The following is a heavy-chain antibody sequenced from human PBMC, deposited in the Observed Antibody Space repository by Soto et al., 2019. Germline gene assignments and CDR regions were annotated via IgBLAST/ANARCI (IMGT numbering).Heavy chain of an antibody. D-gene: IGHD2-8*01. V-gene: IGHV4-30-2*01. Sequence: SETLSLTCAVSGGSISSGGYSWSWIRQPPGKGLEWIGYIYHSGSTYYNPSLKSRVTISVDRSKNQFSLKLSSVTAADTAVYYCARAMVPDAFDIWRQGTMVTVSS. CDR3: ARAMVPDAFDI. CDR1: GGSISSGGYS. CDR2: IYHSGST. J-gene: IGHJ3*02.